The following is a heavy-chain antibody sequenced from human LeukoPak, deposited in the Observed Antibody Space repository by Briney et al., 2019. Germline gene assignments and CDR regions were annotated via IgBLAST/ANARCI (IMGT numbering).Heavy chain of an antibody. CDR2: IYYSGST. Sequence: SETLSLTCTVSGGSISPYYWSWIRQPPGKGLEWIGYIYYSGSTNYNPSLKSRVTISVDTSKNQFSLKLSSVTAADTAVYYCARGRRLELVAFDYWGQGTLVTVSS. CDR3: ARGRRLELVAFDY. CDR1: GGSISPYY. D-gene: IGHD3-9*01. V-gene: IGHV4-59*12. J-gene: IGHJ4*02.